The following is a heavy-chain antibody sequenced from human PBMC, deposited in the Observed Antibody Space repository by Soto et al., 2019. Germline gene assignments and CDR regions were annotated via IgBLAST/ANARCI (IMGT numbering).Heavy chain of an antibody. Sequence: GGSLRLSCAASGFAFSGSAIHWVRQASGKGLEWVGRVGTKSNSYATQYSESVKGRFTISRDDSKRTAYLQLNNLKAEDTARYFCTRVCSGGTCYFDPWGKGTPVTVSS. J-gene: IGHJ5*02. CDR1: GFAFSGSA. D-gene: IGHD2-15*01. CDR3: TRVCSGGTCYFDP. V-gene: IGHV3-73*01. CDR2: VGTKSNSYAT.